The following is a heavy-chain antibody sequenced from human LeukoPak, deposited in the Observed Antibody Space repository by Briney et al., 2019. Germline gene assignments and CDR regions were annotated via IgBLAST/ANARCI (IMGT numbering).Heavy chain of an antibody. CDR2: ISSSGDST. D-gene: IGHD6-13*01. Sequence: GGSLRLSCAASGFTFSSYAMSWVRQAPGKGLEWVSTISSSGDSTLYAKSVKGRFTISRDYSQNTLYLQMNSLRAEDTAVYYCAKDAAGPEYWGQGTLVTVSS. CDR3: AKDAAGPEY. CDR1: GFTFSSYA. J-gene: IGHJ4*02. V-gene: IGHV3-23*01.